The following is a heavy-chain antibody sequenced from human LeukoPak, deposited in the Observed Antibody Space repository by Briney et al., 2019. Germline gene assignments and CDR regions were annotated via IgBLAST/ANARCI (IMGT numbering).Heavy chain of an antibody. Sequence: ASVKVSCKASGYTFTGSYMHWVRQAPGQGLEWMGWINPNSGGTNYAQKFQGRVTMTRDTSISTAYMELSRLRSDDTAVYYCAREADPIAAGWFDPWGQGTLVTVSS. CDR3: AREADPIAAGWFDP. J-gene: IGHJ5*02. CDR2: INPNSGGT. D-gene: IGHD6-13*01. V-gene: IGHV1-2*02. CDR1: GYTFTGSY.